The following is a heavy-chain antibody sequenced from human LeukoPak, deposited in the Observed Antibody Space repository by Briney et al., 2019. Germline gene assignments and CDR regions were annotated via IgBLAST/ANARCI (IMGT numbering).Heavy chain of an antibody. CDR1: GFTFSSYA. V-gene: IGHV3-30-3*01. Sequence: GTSLRLSCAASGFTFSSYAMHWVRQAPGKGLEWVAVISYDGSNKYYADSVKGRFTISRDNSKNTLYLQMNSLRAEDTAVYYCAIIGTHYYDSSGYNWFDPWGQGTLVTVSS. J-gene: IGHJ5*02. CDR3: AIIGTHYYDSSGYNWFDP. D-gene: IGHD3-22*01. CDR2: ISYDGSNK.